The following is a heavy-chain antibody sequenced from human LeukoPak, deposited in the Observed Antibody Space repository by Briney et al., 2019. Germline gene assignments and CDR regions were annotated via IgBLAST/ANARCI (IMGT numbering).Heavy chain of an antibody. V-gene: IGHV3-23*01. J-gene: IGHJ3*02. D-gene: IGHD3-10*01. CDR2: ISGSGGST. CDR1: GFTFSSYA. CDR3: AKEGTGDRLIADDAFDI. Sequence: PGGSLRLSCAASGFTFSSYAMSWVRQAAGKGLEWVSAISGSGGSTYYADSVKGRFTISRDKYKNTLYLQMKSPRADDTAVYYCAKEGTGDRLIADDAFDIWGQGTMVTVSS.